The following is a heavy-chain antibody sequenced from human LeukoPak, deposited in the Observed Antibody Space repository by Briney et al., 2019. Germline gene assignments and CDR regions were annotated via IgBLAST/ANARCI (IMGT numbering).Heavy chain of an antibody. CDR1: GGSISSYY. J-gene: IGHJ6*02. D-gene: IGHD3-10*01. CDR2: IYTSGST. Sequence: TSHTLSLACTVSGGSISSYYWSWIRQPAGDGLEWIRRIYTSGSTNYNPALKSRVTMSVDTSKNQFSLKLSSVTAADTAVYYCARDSLLLWFGELFRDNYYYYGMDVWGQGTTVTVSS. V-gene: IGHV4-4*07. CDR3: ARDSLLLWFGELFRDNYYYYGMDV.